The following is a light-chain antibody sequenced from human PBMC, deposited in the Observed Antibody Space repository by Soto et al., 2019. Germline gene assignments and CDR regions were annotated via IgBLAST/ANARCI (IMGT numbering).Light chain of an antibody. V-gene: IGKV1-5*03. CDR3: QHYNSYSEA. CDR1: QTISSW. J-gene: IGKJ1*01. Sequence: DIQMTQSPSTLSGNVGDRVTITYRASQTISSWLAWYQQKPGKAPKLLIYKASTLKSGVPSRFSGSGSGTEFTLTISSLQPDDFATYYCQHYNSYSEAFGQGSKVDI. CDR2: KAS.